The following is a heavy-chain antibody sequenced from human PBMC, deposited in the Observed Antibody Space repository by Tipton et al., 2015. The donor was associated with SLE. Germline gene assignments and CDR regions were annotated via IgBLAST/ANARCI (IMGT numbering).Heavy chain of an antibody. J-gene: IGHJ5*02. Sequence: LSLTCAVYGGSFSGYYWSWIRQPPGKGLEWVSAISGSGGSTYYADSVKGRFTISRDNSKNTLYLQMNSLRAEDTAVYYCAKGANYYDSKGDWFDPWGQGTLVTVSS. CDR1: GGSFSGYY. D-gene: IGHD3-22*01. V-gene: IGHV3-23*01. CDR3: AKGANYYDSKGDWFDP. CDR2: ISGSGGST.